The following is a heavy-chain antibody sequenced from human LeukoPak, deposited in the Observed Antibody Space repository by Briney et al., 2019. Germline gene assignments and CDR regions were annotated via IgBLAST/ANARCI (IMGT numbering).Heavy chain of an antibody. CDR1: GGSISSYY. J-gene: IGHJ4*02. V-gene: IGHV4-59*08. CDR3: ARGRYYFDY. CDR2: IYYSGST. Sequence: SETLSLTCTVSGGSISSYYWSWIRQPPGKGLEWIGYIYYSGSTNYNPFLKSRVTISVDTSKNQFSLKLSSVTAADTAVYYCARGRYYFDYWGQGTLVTVSS.